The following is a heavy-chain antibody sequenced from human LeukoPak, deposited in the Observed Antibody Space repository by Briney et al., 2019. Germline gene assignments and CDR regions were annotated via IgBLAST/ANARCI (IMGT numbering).Heavy chain of an antibody. Sequence: SVKVSCKASGGTFSSYAISWVRQAPGQGLEWMGGIIPIFGTANYAQKSQGRVTITADKSTSTAYMELSSLRSENTAVYYCARGRGVISVFDPWGQGTLVTVSS. CDR3: ARGRGVISVFDP. V-gene: IGHV1-69*06. CDR1: GGTFSSYA. J-gene: IGHJ5*02. D-gene: IGHD3-10*01. CDR2: IIPIFGTA.